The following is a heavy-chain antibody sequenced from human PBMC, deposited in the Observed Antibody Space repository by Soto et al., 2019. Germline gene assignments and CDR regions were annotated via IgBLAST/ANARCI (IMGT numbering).Heavy chain of an antibody. Sequence: QVQLVESGGGVVQPGRSLRVSCVGSGFTFSDFAIHWVRQAPGKGLEWVAVISYDGSNEYYADSVKGRFTISRDNAKNSLYLEMNSLRAEDTAVYYCARESEDLTSNFDYWGQGTLVTVSS. V-gene: IGHV3-30-3*01. J-gene: IGHJ4*02. CDR3: ARESEDLTSNFDY. CDR2: ISYDGSNE. CDR1: GFTFSDFA.